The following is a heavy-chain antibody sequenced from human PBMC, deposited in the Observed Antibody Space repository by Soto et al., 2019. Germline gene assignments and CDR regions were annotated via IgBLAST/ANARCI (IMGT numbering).Heavy chain of an antibody. J-gene: IGHJ4*02. CDR2: ISDVTT. V-gene: IGHV3-23*01. CDR3: AKKRRIFRSGNLPFDY. Sequence: EVQVLESGGGLVQPGGSLRLSCAASGFTFSNYAMSWVRQAPGEGLEWVSTISDVTTLYADSVKGRFTISRDNSKNTLCLQMSSLRVEDTAIYYCAKKRRIFRSGNLPFDYWGQGTLVTVSS. CDR1: GFTFSNYA. D-gene: IGHD3-10*01.